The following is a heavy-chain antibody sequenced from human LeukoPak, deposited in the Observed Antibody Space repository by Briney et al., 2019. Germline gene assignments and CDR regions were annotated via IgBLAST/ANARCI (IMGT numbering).Heavy chain of an antibody. J-gene: IGHJ3*02. V-gene: IGHV3-74*01. D-gene: IGHD3-22*01. CDR2: MNSDGSST. Sequence: GGPLRLSCAASGFSFSRYWMHWVRQAPGKGLVWVSRMNSDGSSTNYADSVKGRFTISRDNAKNILYLQMNRLRAEDTAVYHCATGHYYDSSGYYPLPDAFDIWGQGTMVTVSS. CDR3: ATGHYYDSSGYYPLPDAFDI. CDR1: GFSFSRYW.